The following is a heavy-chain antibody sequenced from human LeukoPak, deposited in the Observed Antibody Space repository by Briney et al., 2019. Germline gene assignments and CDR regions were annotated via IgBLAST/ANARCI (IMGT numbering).Heavy chain of an antibody. J-gene: IGHJ4*02. CDR1: GFSFSSYD. Sequence: GGSLRLSCAASGFSFSSYDISWVRQAPGKGLEWVSSISSSSYIYYADSVKGRFTISRDNAKNSLYLQMNSLRAEDTAVYYCARGVGFYYGSGSYMFDFWGQGTLVTVSS. V-gene: IGHV3-21*06. CDR2: ISSSSYI. CDR3: ARGVGFYYGSGSYMFDF. D-gene: IGHD3-10*01.